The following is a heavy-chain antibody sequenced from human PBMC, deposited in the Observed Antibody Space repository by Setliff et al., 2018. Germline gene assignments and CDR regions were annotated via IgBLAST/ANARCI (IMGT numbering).Heavy chain of an antibody. Sequence: SGPTLVNPTPTLTLTCTLSGFSLTTSGVGVGWIRQPPGKALEWLAVIYWNDDKRYSPSLKSRLAITRDTSKNQVVLRMTNMDPVDTATYYCARFGEFLGFDYWGQGTVVTVSS. V-gene: IGHV2-5*01. J-gene: IGHJ4*02. CDR2: IYWNDDK. CDR1: GFSLTTSGVG. D-gene: IGHD3-10*01. CDR3: ARFGEFLGFDY.